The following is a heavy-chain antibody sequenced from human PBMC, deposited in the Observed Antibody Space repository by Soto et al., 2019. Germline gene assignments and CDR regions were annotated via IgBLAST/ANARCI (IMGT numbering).Heavy chain of an antibody. V-gene: IGHV3-7*04. CDR3: VKDDDDGWYGSTRQAGGDN. CDR1: GFNFRIYW. D-gene: IGHD3-10*01. J-gene: IGHJ4*02. Sequence: VGSLRLSCAASGFNFRIYWMSWVRQVPGKGLEWLANIKLDGSETFYVDSVRGRFTISRDNTRDSLFLQMNSLRAEDTGLYYCVKDDDDGWYGSTRQAGGDNWGQGTLVTV. CDR2: IKLDGSET.